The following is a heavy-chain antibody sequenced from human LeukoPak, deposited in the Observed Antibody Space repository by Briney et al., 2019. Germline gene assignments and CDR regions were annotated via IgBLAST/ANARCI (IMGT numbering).Heavy chain of an antibody. D-gene: IGHD3-10*01. V-gene: IGHV4-59*01. CDR1: GGSISSYY. CDR3: ARASVLLWFGELFGPWFDP. J-gene: IGHJ5*02. CDR2: TYYSGST. Sequence: PSETLSLTCTVSGGSISSYYWSWIRQPPGKGLEWIGYTYYSGSTNYNPSLKSRVTISVDTSKNQFSLKLSSVTAADTAVYYCARASVLLWFGELFGPWFDPWGQGTLVTVSS.